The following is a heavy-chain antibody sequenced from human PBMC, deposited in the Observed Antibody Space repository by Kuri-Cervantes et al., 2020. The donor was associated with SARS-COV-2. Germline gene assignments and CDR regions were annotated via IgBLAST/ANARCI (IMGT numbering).Heavy chain of an antibody. CDR1: GFTFSDYY. CDR3: ARIVGGGSWFDP. V-gene: IGHV3-11*06. CDR2: ISSSRSYT. Sequence: GESLKISCAASGFTFSDYYMSWIRQAPGKGLEWVSYISSSRSYTNYADSVKGRFTISRDNAKNSLYLQMNSLRAEDTAVYYCARIVGGGSWFDPWGQGTLVTVSS. J-gene: IGHJ5*02. D-gene: IGHD1-26*01.